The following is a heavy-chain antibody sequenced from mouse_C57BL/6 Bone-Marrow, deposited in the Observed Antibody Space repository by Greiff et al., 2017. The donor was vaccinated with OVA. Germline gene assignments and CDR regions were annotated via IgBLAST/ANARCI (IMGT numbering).Heavy chain of an antibody. CDR3: AGLRLDY. V-gene: IGHV5-4*01. D-gene: IGHD2-4*01. Sequence: EVQGVESGGGLVKPGGSLKLSCAASGFTFSSYAMSWVRQTPEKRLEWVATISDGGSYTYYPDNVKGRFTISRDNAKNNLYLQMSHLKSEDTAMYYCAGLRLDYWGQCTTLTVSS. J-gene: IGHJ2*01. CDR1: GFTFSSYA. CDR2: ISDGGSYT.